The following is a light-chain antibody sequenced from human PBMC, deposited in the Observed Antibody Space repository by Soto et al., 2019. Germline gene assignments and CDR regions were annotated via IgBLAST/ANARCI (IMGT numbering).Light chain of an antibody. J-gene: IGKJ1*01. CDR3: QQYNTYWT. CDR1: QSISSW. Sequence: DIQMTQSPSTLSASVGDRVTITCRASQSISSWLAWDQQKPGKAPKLLIYKASSLESAVPSRFSGSGSGTECTLTISSLQPDYFATYYCQQYNTYWTFGQGTKVEIK. CDR2: KAS. V-gene: IGKV1-5*03.